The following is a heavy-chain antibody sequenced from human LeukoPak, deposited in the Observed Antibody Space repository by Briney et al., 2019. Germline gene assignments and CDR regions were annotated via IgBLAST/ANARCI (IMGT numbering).Heavy chain of an antibody. D-gene: IGHD2-2*01. CDR1: GGSLSSGDYY. CDR3: ARDFSSTSCIDY. CDR2: IYYSGSA. J-gene: IGHJ4*02. Sequence: SETLSLTCTVSGGSLSSGDYYWSWIRPPPGKGLEWIGYIYYSGSAYYNPSLKSRLTISVDTSKNQFSLTLSSVTAADTAVYYCARDFSSTSCIDYWGQGTLVTVSS. V-gene: IGHV4-30-4*08.